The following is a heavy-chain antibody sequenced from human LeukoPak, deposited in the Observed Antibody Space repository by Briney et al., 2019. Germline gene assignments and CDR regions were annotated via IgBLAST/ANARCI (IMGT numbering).Heavy chain of an antibody. V-gene: IGHV4-31*03. CDR2: IYYSGST. J-gene: IGHJ4*02. CDR3: ARLHEIVGATSYYFDY. CDR1: GGSISSGGYY. D-gene: IGHD1-26*01. Sequence: PSQTLSLTCTVSGGSISSGGYYWSWIRQHPGKGLEWIGYIYYSGSTYYNPSLKSRVTISVDTSKNQFSLKLSSVTAADTAVYYCARLHEIVGATSYYFDYWGQGTLVTVSS.